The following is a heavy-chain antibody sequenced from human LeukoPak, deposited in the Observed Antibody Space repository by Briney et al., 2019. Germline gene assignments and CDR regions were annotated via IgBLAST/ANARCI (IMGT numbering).Heavy chain of an antibody. J-gene: IGHJ4*02. V-gene: IGHV4-59*11. CDR2: IYYSGYT. CDR1: GGSISSHY. CDR3: ARTVSSRPNYFDY. D-gene: IGHD6-6*01. Sequence: SGTLSLTCTVSGGSISSHYWSWIRQPPGKGLEWIAYIYYSGYTKYNPSLKSRVSMSVDTSKNQFSLKLSSVTAADTALYFCARTVSSRPNYFDYWGQGTLITVSS.